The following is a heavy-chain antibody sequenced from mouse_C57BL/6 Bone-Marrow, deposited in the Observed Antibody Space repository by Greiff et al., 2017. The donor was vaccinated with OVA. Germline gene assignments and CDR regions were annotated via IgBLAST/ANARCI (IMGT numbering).Heavy chain of an antibody. CDR2: INPYNGGT. Sequence: VHVKQSGPVLVKPGASVKMSCKASGYTFTDYYMNWVKQSHGKSLEWIGVINPYNGGTSYNQKFKGKATLTVDKSSSTAYMELNSLTSEDSAVYYCARGGSYPDYWGQGTTLTVSS. CDR3: ARGGSYPDY. V-gene: IGHV1-19*01. CDR1: GYTFTDYY. J-gene: IGHJ2*01. D-gene: IGHD1-1*02.